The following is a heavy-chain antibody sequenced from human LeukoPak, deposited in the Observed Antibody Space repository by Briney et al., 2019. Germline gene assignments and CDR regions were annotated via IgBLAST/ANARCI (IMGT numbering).Heavy chain of an antibody. V-gene: IGHV1-69*05. D-gene: IGHD2-2*01. J-gene: IGHJ4*02. CDR2: IIPMFVTA. Sequence: SLKVSCKASGGTFSSDEISWGRQAPGQGRERMGGIIPMFVTAKYAQKFQDRVTITTDKSTSTAYMELSSLKSEDTAVYYCASGTTDIVVVPATLRNYYFDYWGQGTLVTVSS. CDR1: GGTFSSDE. CDR3: ASGTTDIVVVPATLRNYYFDY.